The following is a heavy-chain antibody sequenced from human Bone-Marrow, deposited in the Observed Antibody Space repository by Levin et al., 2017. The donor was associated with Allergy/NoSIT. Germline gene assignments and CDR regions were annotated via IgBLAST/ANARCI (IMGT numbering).Heavy chain of an antibody. CDR2: ISYDGDTE. CDR3: SNLYDSSWVDTERSFGKAYYGLDV. V-gene: IGHV3-30-3*01. CDR1: GFSFSTFA. J-gene: IGHJ6*02. Sequence: GGSLRLSCAASGFSFSTFAMYWVRLAPGKGLEWMAVISYDGDTEFYADSVKGRFTISRDNSKSTVYLQMNSLRVEDTAIYYCSNLYDSSWVDTERSFGKAYYGLDVWGQGTMVTVSS. D-gene: IGHD2-2*01.